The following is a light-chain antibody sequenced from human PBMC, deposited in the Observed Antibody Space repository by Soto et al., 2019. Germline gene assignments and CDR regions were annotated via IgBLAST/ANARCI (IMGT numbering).Light chain of an antibody. Sequence: DIQMTQSPSSLSASVGDRVTITCRASQTIIRYLNWYQQKPGRAPNLLFYAASSLHTGVPSRFSASGSGTDFTITISSLQPEDSATYYCQQSYSTLFTFGPGTRVEIK. J-gene: IGKJ3*01. CDR3: QQSYSTLFT. CDR2: AAS. CDR1: QTIIRY. V-gene: IGKV1-39*01.